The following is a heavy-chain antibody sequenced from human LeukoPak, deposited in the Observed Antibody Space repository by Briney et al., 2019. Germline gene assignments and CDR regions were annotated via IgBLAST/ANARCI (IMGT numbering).Heavy chain of an antibody. Sequence: KSGPTLVNPTQTLTLTCTFSGFSLTTNGMCVSWIRQPPGKALEWLALILWDDDKYYSTSLKTRLAISKDASKNRVVLTMTYMDPEDTATYYCARTQMSYDYVWGSYRQYYFDYWGQGVPVTVSS. CDR3: ARTQMSYDYVWGSYRQYYFDY. D-gene: IGHD3-16*02. J-gene: IGHJ4*02. CDR2: ILWDDDK. CDR1: GFSLTTNGMC. V-gene: IGHV2-70*13.